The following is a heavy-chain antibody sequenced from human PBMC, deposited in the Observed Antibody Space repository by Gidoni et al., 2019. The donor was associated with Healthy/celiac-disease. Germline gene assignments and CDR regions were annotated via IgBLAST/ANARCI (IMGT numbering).Heavy chain of an antibody. CDR2: IYYSGST. CDR1: GGSVSSGSYY. CDR3: AREVAARPGDAFDI. D-gene: IGHD6-6*01. Sequence: QVQLQESGPGLVKPSATLSLTCTVSGGSVSSGSYYWSWIRQPPGKGLEWIGYIYYSGSTNYNPSLKSRVTISVDTSKNQFSLKLSSVTAADTAVYYCAREVAARPGDAFDIWGQGTMVTVSS. J-gene: IGHJ3*02. V-gene: IGHV4-61*01.